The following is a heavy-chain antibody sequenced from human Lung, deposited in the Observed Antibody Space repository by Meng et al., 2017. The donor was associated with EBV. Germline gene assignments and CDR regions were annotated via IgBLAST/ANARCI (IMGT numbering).Heavy chain of an antibody. D-gene: IGHD6-19*01. J-gene: IGHJ4*02. CDR1: GDSVSCSSAA. Sequence: QVQLQQSGTGMVQLTQTLALACAISGDSVSCSSAAWNWIRQSPARGLEWLGRTYYRSKWHNGYAVSVKSRISVDPDTSKNQFSLQLNSVAAEDTYMYYSERSGGSGWINYWGQGTLVTVSS. CDR3: ERSGGSGWINY. V-gene: IGHV6-1*01. CDR2: TYYRSKWHN.